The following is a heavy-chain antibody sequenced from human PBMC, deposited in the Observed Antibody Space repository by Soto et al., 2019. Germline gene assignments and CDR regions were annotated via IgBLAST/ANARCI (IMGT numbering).Heavy chain of an antibody. CDR2: IDPSDSYT. D-gene: IGHD6-13*01. CDR3: ARRLYTAAAGYYYGMDV. J-gene: IGHJ6*02. Sequence: LGESLKISCKGSGYSFTSYWISWVRQMPGKGLEWMGRIDPSDSYTNYSPSFQGHVTISADKSISTAYLQWSSLKASDTAMYYCARRLYTAAAGYYYGMDVWGQGTTVTVSS. CDR1: GYSFTSYW. V-gene: IGHV5-10-1*01.